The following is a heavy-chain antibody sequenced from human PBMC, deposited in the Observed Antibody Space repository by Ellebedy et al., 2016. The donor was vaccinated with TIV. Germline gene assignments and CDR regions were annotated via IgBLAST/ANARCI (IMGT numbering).Heavy chain of an antibody. Sequence: PGGSLRLSCAASGFTFSSYWMSWVRQAPGKGPVWVSRIKSDGSDTDYADSVKGRFTISRDNAKNTLSLQMNSLSAEDTAIYYCARDFYLDVWGQGTTVTVSS. V-gene: IGHV3-74*01. CDR3: ARDFYLDV. CDR1: GFTFSSYW. J-gene: IGHJ6*02. D-gene: IGHD2/OR15-2a*01. CDR2: IKSDGSDT.